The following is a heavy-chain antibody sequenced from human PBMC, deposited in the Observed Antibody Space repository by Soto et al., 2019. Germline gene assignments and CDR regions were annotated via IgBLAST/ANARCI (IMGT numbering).Heavy chain of an antibody. D-gene: IGHD5-18*01. CDR3: ARLPWDTIYVFDY. V-gene: IGHV1-46*01. CDR2: INPSGGST. CDR1: GYTFTSYY. Sequence: GASVKVSCKASGYTFTSYYMHWVRQAPGQGLEWMGIINPSGGSTSYAQKFQGGVTMTRDTSTSTVYMELSSLRSEDTAMYYCARLPWDTIYVFDYWGQGTLVTVSS. J-gene: IGHJ4*02.